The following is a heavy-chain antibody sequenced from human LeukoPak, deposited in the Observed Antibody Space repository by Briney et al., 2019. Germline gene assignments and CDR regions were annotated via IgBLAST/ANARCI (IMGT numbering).Heavy chain of an antibody. CDR3: ARRVGGHAVKPYYYYYMDV. V-gene: IGHV4-34*01. CDR1: GGSFSGYY. Sequence: PSETLSLTCAVYGGSFSGYYWSWIRQPPGKGLEWIGEINHSGSTNYNPSLKSRVTISVDTSKNQFSLKLSSVTAADTAVYYCARRVGGHAVKPYYYYYMDVWGKGTTVTISS. CDR2: INHSGST. J-gene: IGHJ6*03. D-gene: IGHD2-15*01.